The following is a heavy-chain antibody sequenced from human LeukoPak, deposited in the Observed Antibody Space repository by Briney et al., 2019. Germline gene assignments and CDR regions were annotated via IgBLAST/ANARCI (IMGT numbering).Heavy chain of an antibody. Sequence: PGGSLRLSCAASGFTFSSYGMHWVHQAPGKGLEWVAFIRYDGSNKYYADSVKGRFTISRDNSKNTLYLQMNSLRAEDTAVYYCAKDRLLWFGELLPPYYFDYWGQGTLVTVSS. V-gene: IGHV3-30*02. J-gene: IGHJ4*02. CDR2: IRYDGSNK. D-gene: IGHD3-10*01. CDR1: GFTFSSYG. CDR3: AKDRLLWFGELLPPYYFDY.